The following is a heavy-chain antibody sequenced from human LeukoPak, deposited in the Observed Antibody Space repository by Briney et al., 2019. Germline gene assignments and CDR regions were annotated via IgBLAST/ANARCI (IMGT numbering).Heavy chain of an antibody. V-gene: IGHV4-59*01. Sequence: PSETLSLTCTVSGGSISNYWSWIRQPPGQGLEWIGYIYYSGSPNYNPSLKSRVTISVDTSKNHFSLKLNSLTAADTAVYYCAREGGPYRPLDYSGQGTLVTVSS. CDR1: GGSISNY. CDR2: IYYSGSP. CDR3: AREGGPYRPLDY. J-gene: IGHJ4*02.